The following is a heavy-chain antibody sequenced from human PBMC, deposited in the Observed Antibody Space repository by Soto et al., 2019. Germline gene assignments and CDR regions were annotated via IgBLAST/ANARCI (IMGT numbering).Heavy chain of an antibody. CDR3: ARSSYGLRPYYYYYYGMDV. V-gene: IGHV4-34*01. CDR2: INHSGST. J-gene: IGHJ6*02. CDR1: GGSFSGYY. Sequence: SETLSLTCAVYGGSFSGYYWSWNRQPPGKGLEWIGEINHSGSTNYNPSLKSRVTISVDTSKNQFSLKLSSVTAADTAVYYCARSSYGLRPYYYYYYGMDVWGQGTTVTVSS. D-gene: IGHD3-10*01.